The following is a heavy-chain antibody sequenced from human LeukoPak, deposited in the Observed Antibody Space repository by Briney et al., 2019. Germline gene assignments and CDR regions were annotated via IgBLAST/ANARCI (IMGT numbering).Heavy chain of an antibody. Sequence: PGGSLRLSCAASGFTFSNAWMSWVRQTPGKGLEWVGRIKSKTDGGTTDYAAPVKGRITISRDDSKNTLYLQMNSLQIEDTAIYYCSTTQGETSFAAFDIWGHGTMVTVSS. CDR3: STTQGETSFAAFDI. V-gene: IGHV3-15*01. J-gene: IGHJ3*02. D-gene: IGHD3-16*01. CDR2: IKSKTDGGTT. CDR1: GFTFSNAW.